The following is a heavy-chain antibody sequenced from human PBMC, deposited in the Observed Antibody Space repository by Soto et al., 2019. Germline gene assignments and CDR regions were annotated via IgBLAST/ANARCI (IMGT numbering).Heavy chain of an antibody. J-gene: IGHJ6*02. CDR1: GGTFSRYS. D-gene: IGHD2-2*01. Sequence: QVQLVQSGAEVKKPGSSVKVSCKASGGTFSRYSITWVRQAPGHGLEWLGRIIPIFGIASYAQKFQGRVTITAEESTSTAYMELSSLRSDDTAVYYCAREDRDRETGLVPAAIDGMDVWGQGTTVTVSS. CDR3: AREDRDRETGLVPAAIDGMDV. V-gene: IGHV1-69*08. CDR2: IIPIFGIA.